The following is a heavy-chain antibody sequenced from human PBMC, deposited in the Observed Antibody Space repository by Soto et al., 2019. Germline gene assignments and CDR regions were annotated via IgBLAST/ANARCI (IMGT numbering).Heavy chain of an antibody. J-gene: IGHJ5*02. Sequence: PGGSLRLSCAASGFAFSSYAMSWVRQAPGKGLEWVSAISGSGGSTYYADSVKGRFTISRDNSKNTLYLQMSSLRAEDTAVYYCAKEGYYGSGSYPNWFDPWGQGTLVTVSS. D-gene: IGHD3-10*01. CDR3: AKEGYYGSGSYPNWFDP. CDR2: ISGSGGST. V-gene: IGHV3-23*01. CDR1: GFAFSSYA.